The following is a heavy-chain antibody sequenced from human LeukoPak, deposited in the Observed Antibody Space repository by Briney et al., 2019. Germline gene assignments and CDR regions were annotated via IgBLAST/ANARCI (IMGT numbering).Heavy chain of an antibody. J-gene: IGHJ4*02. Sequence: GGSLRLSCSASGFTFSTYAMHWVRQAPGKGLEYVSAISSNGESTYYADSVKGRFTISRDNSKNTLFLQMSSLRTEDTAMYYCVNVEWDYYYHSWGQGTLVTVSS. V-gene: IGHV3-64D*09. CDR3: VNVEWDYYYHS. CDR1: GFTFSTYA. D-gene: IGHD3-22*01. CDR2: ISSNGEST.